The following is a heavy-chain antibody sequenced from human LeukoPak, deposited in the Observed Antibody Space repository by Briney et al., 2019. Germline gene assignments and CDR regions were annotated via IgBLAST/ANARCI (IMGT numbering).Heavy chain of an antibody. Sequence: GGSLRLSCEASGFAFNTYTMNWVRQAPGKGLEWVSTISDTTSFIYYANSVKGRFTISRDNAKNSLYLEMNSLRAEDTAVYFCARDKDYYDSTAYTPFDYWGQGTLVTVSS. CDR3: ARDKDYYDSTAYTPFDY. J-gene: IGHJ4*02. CDR2: ISDTTSFI. CDR1: GFAFNTYT. V-gene: IGHV3-21*01. D-gene: IGHD3-22*01.